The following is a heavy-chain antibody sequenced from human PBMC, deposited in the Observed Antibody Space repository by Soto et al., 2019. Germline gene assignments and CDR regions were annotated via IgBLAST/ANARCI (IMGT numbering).Heavy chain of an antibody. CDR1: GFTFASYA. J-gene: IGHJ5*02. CDR3: AKARRAGGNYGFYFEH. V-gene: IGHV3-23*01. D-gene: IGHD4-17*01. Sequence: PCAASGFTFASYAMAVGRQAPGKGLVGVSIIIGPGVGSYYAGSVMGWFTISRDTSTTSIYLQMDTLRADDMALYCCAKARRAGGNYGFYFEHWGHGTLVPV. CDR2: IIGPGVGS.